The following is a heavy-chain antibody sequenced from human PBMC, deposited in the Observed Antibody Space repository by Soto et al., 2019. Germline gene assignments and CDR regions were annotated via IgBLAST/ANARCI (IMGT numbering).Heavy chain of an antibody. Sequence: SETLSLTCSVSGGSISGHYWSWIRLPAGRRLQWVGRIYSSGTTNYNPSLKSRVRMSVGTDRNSFSLRLDSVTAADTAVYYCARNFDIAATGTAFDSWGRGVLVTVSS. CDR3: ARNFDIAATGTAFDS. J-gene: IGHJ4*02. D-gene: IGHD6-13*01. V-gene: IGHV4-4*07. CDR2: IYSSGTT. CDR1: GGSISGHY.